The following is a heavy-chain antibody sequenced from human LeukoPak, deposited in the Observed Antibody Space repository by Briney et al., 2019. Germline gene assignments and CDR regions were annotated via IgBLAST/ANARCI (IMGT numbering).Heavy chain of an antibody. CDR2: ISSSGSTI. CDR3: AGQRETYDSSGYYGFDY. D-gene: IGHD3-22*01. CDR1: GFTFSSYE. J-gene: IGHJ4*02. Sequence: GGSLRLSCAASGFTFSSYEMNWVRQAPGKGLEWVSYISSSGSTIYYADFVKGRFTISRDNAKNSLYLQMNSLRAEDTAVYYCAGQRETYDSSGYYGFDYWGQGTLVTVSS. V-gene: IGHV3-48*03.